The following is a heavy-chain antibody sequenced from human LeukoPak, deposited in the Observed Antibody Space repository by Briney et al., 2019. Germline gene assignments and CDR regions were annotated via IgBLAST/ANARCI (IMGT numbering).Heavy chain of an antibody. CDR2: INPNSGGT. CDR3: VRGNNFLGSCSSTSCPARFDY. V-gene: IGHV1-2*02. CDR1: GYTFTGYY. D-gene: IGHD2-2*01. Sequence: ASVKVSCKASGYTFTGYYMHWVRQAPGQGLEWMGWINPNSGGTNYAQKFQGRVTMTTDTSTSTAYMELRSLRSDDTAVYYCVRGNNFLGSCSSTSCPARFDYWGQGTVVTVSS. J-gene: IGHJ4*02.